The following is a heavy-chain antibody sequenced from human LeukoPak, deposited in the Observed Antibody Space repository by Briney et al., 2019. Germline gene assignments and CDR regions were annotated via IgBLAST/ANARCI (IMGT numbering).Heavy chain of an antibody. Sequence: SETLSLTCTVSGGSISSYYWSWIRQPPGKGLEWIGYIYYSGSTNYNPSLKSRVTISVDTSKNQFSLKLSSVTAADTAVYYCARTTVTTFDWYFDLWGRGTLVTVSS. CDR1: GGSISSYY. D-gene: IGHD4-17*01. CDR2: IYYSGST. CDR3: ARTTVTTFDWYFDL. J-gene: IGHJ2*01. V-gene: IGHV4-59*01.